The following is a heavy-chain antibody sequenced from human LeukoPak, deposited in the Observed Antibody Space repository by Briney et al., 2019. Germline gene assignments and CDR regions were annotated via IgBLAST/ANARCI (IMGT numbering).Heavy chain of an antibody. CDR2: VHKTGKT. V-gene: IGHV4-34*08. CDR1: GFTFSGYE. Sequence: PGGSLRLSCAASGFTFSGYEMNWVRQPPGKGLEWIGEVHKTGKTNYNPSLKTRVTISIDASKNQLSLELTSVTAADAAVYYCAQELLGAPTPGAYWGQGTRVTVSS. CDR3: AQELLGAPTPGAY. D-gene: IGHD7-27*01. J-gene: IGHJ4*02.